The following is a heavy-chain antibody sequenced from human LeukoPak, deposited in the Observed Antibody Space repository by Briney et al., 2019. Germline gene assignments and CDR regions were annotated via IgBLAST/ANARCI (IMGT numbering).Heavy chain of an antibody. CDR3: ARDLVGSSSG. Sequence: ASVKVSCKVSGYTFTRYYIHWVRQAPGQGLEWMGVINPSGGSTTHARKFQGRVTMTRDTSTSTVYMDLSSLRSEDTAVYYCARDLVGSSSGWGQGTLVTVSS. CDR1: GYTFTRYY. V-gene: IGHV1-46*01. J-gene: IGHJ4*02. D-gene: IGHD6-6*01. CDR2: INPSGGST.